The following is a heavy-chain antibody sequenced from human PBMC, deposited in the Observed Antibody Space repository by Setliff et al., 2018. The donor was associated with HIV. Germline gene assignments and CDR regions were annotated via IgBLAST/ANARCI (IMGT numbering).Heavy chain of an antibody. Sequence: GGSLRLSCEASGFTFSDFWMHWVRQAPGKGLEWVASISPDGSRNYCVGSVKGRFTASRDNAKSSLYLQMNSLRAEDTAVYYCARVHLTTNAVYGVVSNWFDPWGQGALVTV. V-gene: IGHV3-7*03. CDR2: ISPDGSRN. CDR1: GFTFSDFW. D-gene: IGHD3-3*01. CDR3: ARVHLTTNAVYGVVSNWFDP. J-gene: IGHJ5*02.